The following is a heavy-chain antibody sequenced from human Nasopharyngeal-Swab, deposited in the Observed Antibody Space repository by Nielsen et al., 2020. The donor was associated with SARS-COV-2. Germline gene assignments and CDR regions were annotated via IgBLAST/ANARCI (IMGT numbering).Heavy chain of an antibody. CDR3: ARGLRFLEWLLTYCYYGMDV. Sequence: ASVKVSCKASGYTFTSYYMHWVRQAPGQGLEWMGIINPSGGSTSYAQKFRGRVTMTRATSTSTVYMELSSLRSEDTAVYYCARGLRFLEWLLTYCYYGMDVWGQGTTVTVSS. CDR1: GYTFTSYY. D-gene: IGHD3-3*01. V-gene: IGHV1-46*01. CDR2: INPSGGST. J-gene: IGHJ6*02.